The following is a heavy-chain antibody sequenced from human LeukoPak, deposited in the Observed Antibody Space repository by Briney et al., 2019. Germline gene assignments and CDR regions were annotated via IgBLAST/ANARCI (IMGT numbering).Heavy chain of an antibody. CDR3: ARESLGSPPGY. J-gene: IGHJ4*02. CDR2: ISAYNGNT. V-gene: IGHV1-18*01. CDR1: GHIFTIYG. Sequence: ASVKVSCRASGHIFTIYGISWVRQAPGQGLEWMGWISAYNGNTNYAQKLQGRVTMTTDTSTSTAYMELRRLRSDDTAVYYCARESLGSPPGYWGQGTLVTVSS. D-gene: IGHD3-10*01.